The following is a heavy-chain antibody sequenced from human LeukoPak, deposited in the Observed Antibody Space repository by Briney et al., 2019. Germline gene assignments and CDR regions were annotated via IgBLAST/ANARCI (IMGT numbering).Heavy chain of an antibody. CDR1: GGSISSSSYY. Sequence: SETLSLTCTVSGGSISSSSYYWGWIRQPPGKGLEWIGSIYYSGSTYYNPSLKSRVTISVDTSKNQFSLKLSSVTAADTAVYYCARHEDIEGATGDYWGQGTLVTVSS. D-gene: IGHD1-26*01. CDR3: ARHEDIEGATGDY. CDR2: IYYSGST. J-gene: IGHJ4*02. V-gene: IGHV4-39*01.